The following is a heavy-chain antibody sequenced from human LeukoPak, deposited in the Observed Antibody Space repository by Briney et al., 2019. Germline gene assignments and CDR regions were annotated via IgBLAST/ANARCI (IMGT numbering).Heavy chain of an antibody. V-gene: IGHV3-23*01. CDR3: ARYLRDSGTSRVTLDH. D-gene: IGHD2-2*01. J-gene: IGHJ4*02. CDR2: IGSGGVDT. CDR1: GFIFGKYA. Sequence: PGGSLRLSCGASGFIFGKYAMSWVRQAPGKGLEWVSGIGSGGVDTIYADSVKGRFTISRDNSKNPLSLRMGSLRADDTAIYFCARYLRDSGTSRVTLDHWGQGTLVIVSS.